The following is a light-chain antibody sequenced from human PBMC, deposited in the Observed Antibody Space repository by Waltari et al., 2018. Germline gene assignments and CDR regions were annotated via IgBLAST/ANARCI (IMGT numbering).Light chain of an antibody. CDR3: LQHNSYPWT. V-gene: IGKV1-17*01. CDR2: AAS. CDR1: QGIRTD. J-gene: IGKJ1*01. Sequence: DIQMTQSPSSLSASVGDRVTITCRASQGIRTDLGWFQQKPGKAPKRLIYAASSLQSGVPSRFSGSGSGTEFTLTISSLQPEDFATYYCLQHNSYPWTFGQGTKVEIK.